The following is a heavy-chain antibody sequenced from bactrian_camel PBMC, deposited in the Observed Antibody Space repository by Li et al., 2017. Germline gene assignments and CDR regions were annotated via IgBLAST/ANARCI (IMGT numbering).Heavy chain of an antibody. D-gene: IGHD5*01. V-gene: IGHV3S53*01. CDR3: ASLWWAVGDLDY. J-gene: IGHJ4*01. CDR2: IDRVRIT. Sequence: VQLVESGGGSVQAGGSLRISCAVSGYTDCLYDMSWYRQAPGKEREFVSVIDRVRITRYADSVKGRFTISRDNAKNSAYLQMNSLKSDDTALYYCASLWWAVGDLDYWGQGTQVTVS. CDR1: GYTDCLYD.